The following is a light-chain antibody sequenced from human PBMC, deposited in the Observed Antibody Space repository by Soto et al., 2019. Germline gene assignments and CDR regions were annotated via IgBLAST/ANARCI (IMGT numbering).Light chain of an antibody. J-gene: IGKJ1*01. Sequence: DVVMTQSPLSLPVTLGQPASISCRSTQSLVYSDGNTYLNWFHQRPGQSPKRLIYAVSKRDSGVPDRISVRRSRTNFTTKISRVETEDVGVSYCMQGSHWPWTFGQGTKVEIK. V-gene: IGKV2-30*01. CDR3: MQGSHWPWT. CDR2: AVS. CDR1: QSLVYSDGNTY.